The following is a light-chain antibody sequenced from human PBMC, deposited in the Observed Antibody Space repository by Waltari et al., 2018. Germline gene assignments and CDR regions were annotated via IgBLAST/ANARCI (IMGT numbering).Light chain of an antibody. CDR3: QQGDTSPPT. Sequence: EIHMTQSPSSVSASVGDRVSMSCRASQDISTSLAWYQQKSGKAPSLLIYHSSTLQSGVPSRFSGAGTGTDFTLTINNLHPEDFATYFCQQGDTSPPTFGPGTKVEL. CDR1: QDISTS. J-gene: IGKJ1*01. CDR2: HSS. V-gene: IGKV1-12*01.